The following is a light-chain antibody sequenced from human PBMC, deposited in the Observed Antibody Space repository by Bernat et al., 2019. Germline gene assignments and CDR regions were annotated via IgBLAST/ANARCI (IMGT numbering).Light chain of an antibody. J-gene: IGKJ4*01. CDR3: QQSYSTPFT. CDR1: QSISSY. Sequence: DIQMTQSPSSLSASVGDRVTITYRASQSISSYLNWYQQKPGKAPKLLIYAASSLQSGVTSRFSGSGSGTDFTLTISSLQPEDFATYYCQQSYSTPFTFGGGTKVEIK. CDR2: AAS. V-gene: IGKV1-39*01.